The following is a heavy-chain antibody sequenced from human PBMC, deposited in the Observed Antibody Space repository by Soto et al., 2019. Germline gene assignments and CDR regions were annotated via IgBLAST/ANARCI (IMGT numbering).Heavy chain of an antibody. J-gene: IGHJ1*01. CDR3: ARGGRTGGLYV. CDR2: TSYDGSDK. CDR1: GFTFRSYV. Sequence: QVQLVESGGGVVQPGTSLRVSCVGSGFTFRSYVIHWVRQAPGKGLEWVALTSYDGSDKYYGDSVRGRFTISRDNSRNTVDLQMDSLRLEDTALYYCARGGRTGGLYVWGQGTLVSVSS. D-gene: IGHD2-8*01. V-gene: IGHV3-30*19.